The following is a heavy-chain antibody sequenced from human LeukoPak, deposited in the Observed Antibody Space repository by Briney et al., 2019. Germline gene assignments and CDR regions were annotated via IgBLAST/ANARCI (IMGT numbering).Heavy chain of an antibody. CDR2: IKQDGRNK. D-gene: IGHD2-21*02. Sequence: GGSLRLSCAASGFTFSSYWMSWVRQAPGKGLEWVANIKQDGRNKYYGDPVKGRFSISRDNSKNTLYLQMNSLRAEDTAVYYCARVTRGDLIFDYWGQGTLVTVSS. CDR1: GFTFSSYW. CDR3: ARVTRGDLIFDY. J-gene: IGHJ4*02. V-gene: IGHV3-7*03.